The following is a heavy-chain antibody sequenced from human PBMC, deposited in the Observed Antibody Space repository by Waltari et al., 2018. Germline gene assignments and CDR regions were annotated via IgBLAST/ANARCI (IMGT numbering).Heavy chain of an antibody. D-gene: IGHD6-13*01. CDR3: AKDFDIAAARGHFDY. Sequence: EVQLVESGGGLVQPGGSLRLCCAASGFTFSSYAMSWVRQAPGKGLGWVSVISGSVTSTYYSYYEKGRFTISRDNSKNTLYLQRNSLRAEDTAVYYCAKDFDIAAARGHFDYWGQGTLVTVSS. CDR2: ISGSVTST. V-gene: IGHV3-23*04. CDR1: GFTFSSYA. J-gene: IGHJ4*02.